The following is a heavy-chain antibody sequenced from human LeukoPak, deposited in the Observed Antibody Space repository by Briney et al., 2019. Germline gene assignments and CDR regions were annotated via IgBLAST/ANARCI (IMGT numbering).Heavy chain of an antibody. D-gene: IGHD3-10*02. CDR3: AELGITMIGGV. CDR1: GFTFSSYE. J-gene: IGHJ6*04. V-gene: IGHV3-48*03. Sequence: GGSLRLSCAASGFTFSSYEMNWVRQAPGKGLEWVSSISSSGSTIYYADSVKGRFTISRDNAKNSLYLQMNSLRAEDTAVYYCAELGITMIGGVWGKGTTVTISS. CDR2: ISSSGSTI.